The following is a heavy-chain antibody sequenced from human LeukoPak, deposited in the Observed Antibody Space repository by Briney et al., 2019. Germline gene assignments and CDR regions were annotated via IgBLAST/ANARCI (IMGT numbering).Heavy chain of an antibody. D-gene: IGHD5-24*01. V-gene: IGHV1-69*06. Sequence: SVTVSCKASGGTFSSYAISWVRQAPGQGLEWMGGIIPIFGTANYAQKFQGRVTITADKSTSTAYMELSSLRSEDTAVYYCAREVEMATIIGAFDIWGQGTMVTVSS. CDR2: IIPIFGTA. CDR1: GGTFSSYA. J-gene: IGHJ3*02. CDR3: AREVEMATIIGAFDI.